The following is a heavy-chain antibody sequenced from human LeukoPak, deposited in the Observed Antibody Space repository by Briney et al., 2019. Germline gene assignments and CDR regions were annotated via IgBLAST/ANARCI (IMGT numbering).Heavy chain of an antibody. Sequence: SETLSPTCTVSGGSTSSSNYYWGWIRQPPGKGQEWIGGIHYSGNTYYNPSLKSRVTISVDTSKNQFSLKLSSVTAADTAVYYCARLGAGPTYYDFWSGYSSFYFDYWGQGTLVTVSS. CDR2: IHYSGNT. CDR1: GGSTSSSNYY. V-gene: IGHV4-39*01. CDR3: ARLGAGPTYYDFWSGYSSFYFDY. J-gene: IGHJ4*02. D-gene: IGHD3-3*01.